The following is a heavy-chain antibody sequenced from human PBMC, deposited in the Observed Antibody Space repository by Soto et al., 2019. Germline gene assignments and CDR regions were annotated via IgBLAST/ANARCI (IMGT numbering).Heavy chain of an antibody. J-gene: IGHJ4*02. D-gene: IGHD6-13*01. V-gene: IGHV1-18*01. CDR3: YTNDFLAAAGTRLSSFFSPFDY. CDR1: GYTFTSYG. CDR2: ISAYNGNT. Sequence: ASVKVSCKASGYTFTSYGISWVRQAPGQGLEWMGWISAYNGNTNYAQKLQGRVTMTTDTSTSTAYMELRSLRSDDTAVYYCYTNDFLAAAGTRLSSFFSPFDYWGQGTLVTVSS.